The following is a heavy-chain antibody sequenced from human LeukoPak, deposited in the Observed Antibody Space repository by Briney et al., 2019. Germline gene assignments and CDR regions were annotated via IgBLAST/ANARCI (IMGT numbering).Heavy chain of an antibody. CDR1: GGSISSGGYY. V-gene: IGHV4-31*03. CDR3: ARVERADLVVVAASHSLIRAFDY. J-gene: IGHJ4*02. Sequence: SQTLSLTCTVSGGSISSGGYYWSWIRQHPGKGLEWIGYIYYSGSTYYNPSLKSRVTIAVDTSKNQFSLKLSSVTAADTAVYYCARVERADLVVVAASHSLIRAFDYWGQGTLVTVSS. D-gene: IGHD2-15*01. CDR2: IYYSGST.